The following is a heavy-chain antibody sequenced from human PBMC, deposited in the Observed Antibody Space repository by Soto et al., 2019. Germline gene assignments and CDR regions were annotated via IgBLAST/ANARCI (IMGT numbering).Heavy chain of an antibody. Sequence: GGSLRLSCEASGFTFSRYAMSWVRQAPGKGLEWVSSISTSDHTTDYADSVKGRFTISTDNSKNTLYVHMNGPRVEYTPVYYCPRPPTAAGGTTYYFDYWRQGALVTVSS. CDR3: PRPPTAAGGTTYYFDY. D-gene: IGHD6-25*01. CDR2: ISTSDHTT. J-gene: IGHJ4*02. CDR1: GFTFSRYA. V-gene: IGHV3-23*01.